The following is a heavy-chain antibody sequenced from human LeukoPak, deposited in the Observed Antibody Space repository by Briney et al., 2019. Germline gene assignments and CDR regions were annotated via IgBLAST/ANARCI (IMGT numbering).Heavy chain of an antibody. D-gene: IGHD3-22*01. J-gene: IGHJ4*02. CDR3: AKGSDSSDSSLFDY. V-gene: IGHV3-74*01. CDR2: INSDGSST. Sequence: PGGSLRLSCAASGFTFSSYWMHWVRQAPGKGLVWVSRINSDGSSTSYADSVKGRFTISRDNAKNTLYLQMNSLRAEDTAVYHCAKGSDSSDSSLFDYWGQGTLVTVSS. CDR1: GFTFSSYW.